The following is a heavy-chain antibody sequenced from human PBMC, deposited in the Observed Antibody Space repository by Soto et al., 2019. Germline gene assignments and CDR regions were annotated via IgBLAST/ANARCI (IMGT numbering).Heavy chain of an antibody. V-gene: IGHV1-8*01. J-gene: IGHJ5*02. Sequence: GASVKVSCKASGYTFTRYEINWVRQATGQGLEYLGWMNPNSGNTAYVQKFQGRVTMTWDTSITTAYMELSSLRSEDTAVYFCAICIMYGASSRWFDLWCPGPL. CDR2: MNPNSGNT. D-gene: IGHD3-16*01. CDR1: GYTFTRYE. CDR3: AICIMYGASSRWFDL.